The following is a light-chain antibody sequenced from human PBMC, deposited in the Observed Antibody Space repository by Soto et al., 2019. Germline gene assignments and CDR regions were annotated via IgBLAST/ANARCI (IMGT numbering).Light chain of an antibody. CDR3: QHRTQWHLGLT. CDR1: QSVSVY. Sequence: EIVLTQSPVTLSLSPGERATLSCRASQSVSVYLAWYQQKPGQAPRLLIYDASNRATGIPARFSGSGSGTDFTLTISSLEPEDFAVYYCQHRTQWHLGLTFGGGTKVEIK. J-gene: IGKJ4*01. CDR2: DAS. V-gene: IGKV3-11*01.